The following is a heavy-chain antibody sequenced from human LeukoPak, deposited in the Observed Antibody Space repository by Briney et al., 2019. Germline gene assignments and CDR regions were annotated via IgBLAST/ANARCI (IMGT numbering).Heavy chain of an antibody. Sequence: SETLSLTCTVSGGSIGSNSDYWSWIRQPAGKELEWIGRFYSSGSTSYNPSLKSRVTISVVTSKNQFSLRLTSVTAADTAVYYCARRARQLGNYYYYMDVWGKGTTVTVSS. J-gene: IGHJ6*03. CDR3: ARRARQLGNYYYYMDV. CDR1: GGSIGSNSDY. V-gene: IGHV4-61*02. D-gene: IGHD6-6*01. CDR2: FYSSGST.